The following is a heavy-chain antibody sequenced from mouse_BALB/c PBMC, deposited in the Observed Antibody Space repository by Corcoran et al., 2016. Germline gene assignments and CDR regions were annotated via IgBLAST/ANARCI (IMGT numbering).Heavy chain of an antibody. CDR2: ISPDSSTI. D-gene: IGHD2-1*01. CDR3: EGNYLDAMDY. Sequence: EVKLLESGGGQVQPGGSLILSCAASGFDFSRYWMSWVRQAPGKGLEWIGEISPDSSTINFTPSLKDKFIISRDNVKKTLYLQMSKVRSEDTALEYCEGNYLDAMDYWGQGTSVTVSS. CDR1: GFDFSRYW. J-gene: IGHJ4*01. V-gene: IGHV4-1*02.